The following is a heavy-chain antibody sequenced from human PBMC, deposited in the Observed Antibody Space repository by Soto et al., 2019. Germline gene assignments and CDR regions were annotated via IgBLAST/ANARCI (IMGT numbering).Heavy chain of an antibody. CDR1: GYTFTSYY. D-gene: IGHD3-10*01. Sequence: GASVKVSCKASGYTFTSYYIHWVRQAPGQGLEWMGIINPSGGSTSNTQKFQGRVTMTRDTSTSTVYMELSSLRSEDTAVYYCASAMFRGVISVMDFRTQRTTVTVSS. J-gene: IGHJ6*02. CDR2: INPSGGST. CDR3: ASAMFRGVISVMDF. V-gene: IGHV1-46*01.